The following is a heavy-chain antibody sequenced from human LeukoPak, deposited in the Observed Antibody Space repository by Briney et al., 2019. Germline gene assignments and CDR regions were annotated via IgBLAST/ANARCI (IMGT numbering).Heavy chain of an antibody. CDR1: GYTFTSYY. CDR3: AKGLYDIAVFRVGFGLFDI. J-gene: IGHJ3*02. V-gene: IGHV1-46*01. CDR2: INPSGGST. D-gene: IGHD3-22*01. Sequence: ASVKVSCKASGYTFTSYYMHWVRQAPGQGLEWMGIINPSGGSTSYAQKFQGRVTMTRDTSTSTVYMELSSLRSEDTAVYYCAKGLYDIAVFRVGFGLFDIWGQGTMVTVSS.